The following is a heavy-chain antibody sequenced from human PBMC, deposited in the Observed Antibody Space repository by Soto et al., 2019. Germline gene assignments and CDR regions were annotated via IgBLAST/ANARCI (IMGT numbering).Heavy chain of an antibody. Sequence: PSETLSLTCTVSGGSISSYYWSWIRQPPGKGLEWIGYIYYSGSTNYNPSLKSRVTISVDTSKNQFSLKLSSVTAADTAVYYCARDRAVVGATSPVYYYYYGMDVWGQGTTVTVSS. CDR1: GGSISSYY. D-gene: IGHD1-26*01. CDR3: ARDRAVVGATSPVYYYYYGMDV. J-gene: IGHJ6*02. V-gene: IGHV4-59*01. CDR2: IYYSGST.